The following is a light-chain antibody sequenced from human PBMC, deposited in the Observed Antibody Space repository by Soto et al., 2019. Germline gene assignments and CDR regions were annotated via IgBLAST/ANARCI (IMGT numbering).Light chain of an antibody. Sequence: EIVMTQSPATLSVSPGERATLSCRASQSVSATVAWYQQKSGQAPRLLIYYASTRATGVXAXXSGSGSGTDFTLTITSLQSEDFGVYYCQQYRAWPTTFGQGTKVEIK. J-gene: IGKJ1*01. CDR2: YAS. V-gene: IGKV3-15*01. CDR1: QSVSAT. CDR3: QQYRAWPTT.